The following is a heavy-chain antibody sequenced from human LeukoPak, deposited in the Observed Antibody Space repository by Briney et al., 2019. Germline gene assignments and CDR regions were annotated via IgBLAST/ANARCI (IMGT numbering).Heavy chain of an antibody. CDR1: GFNFGSYS. Sequence: PGGSLRLSCAASGFNFGSYSMTWVRQPPGKGLEWIGSIYHSGSTNYNPSLKRRVTISVDKSKNQFSLKLSSVTAADTAVYYCASTLWGYSTNWYDWGQGTLVTVSS. CDR3: ASTLWGYSTNWYD. CDR2: IYHSGST. D-gene: IGHD6-13*01. J-gene: IGHJ4*02. V-gene: IGHV4-4*02.